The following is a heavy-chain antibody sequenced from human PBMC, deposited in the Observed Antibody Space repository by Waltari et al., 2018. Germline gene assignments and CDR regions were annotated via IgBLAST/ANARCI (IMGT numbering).Heavy chain of an antibody. CDR2: IIPILGKA. J-gene: IGHJ5*02. Sequence: QVQLVQSGAEVKKPGSSVKVSCKASGGTFSSYAISWVRRAPGQGLEWMGGIIPILGKANYEQKFQGRVTITADESTSTAYMELSSLRSEDTAVYYCARGTSSSWPPLNWFDPWGQGTLVTVSS. CDR3: ARGTSSSWPPLNWFDP. V-gene: IGHV1-69*13. CDR1: GGTFSSYA. D-gene: IGHD6-13*01.